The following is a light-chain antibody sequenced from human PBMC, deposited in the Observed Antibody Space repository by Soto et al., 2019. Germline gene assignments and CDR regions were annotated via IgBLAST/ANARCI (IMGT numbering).Light chain of an antibody. CDR1: QSISSY. J-gene: IGKJ5*01. CDR3: QQRSNWPSIT. Sequence: EIVVTESPATVSVSRRQGATLSFRASQSISSYLAWSQQKPGQAPRLLIYDASNRATGIPARFSGSGSGTDFTLTISSLEPEDFAVYYCQQRSNWPSITFGQGTRLEIK. CDR2: DAS. V-gene: IGKV3-11*01.